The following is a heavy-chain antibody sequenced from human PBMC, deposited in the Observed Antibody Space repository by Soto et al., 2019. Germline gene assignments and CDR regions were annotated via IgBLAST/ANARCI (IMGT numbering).Heavy chain of an antibody. V-gene: IGHV4-34*01. Sequence: QVQLQQWGAGLLKPSETLSLTCAVYGGSFSGYYWSWIRQPTGKGLEWIGEINHSGSTNYNPSLKSRVTISVDTSKNQFSLKLSSVTAADTAVYYCARGEAARPYYFDYWGQGTLVTVSS. D-gene: IGHD6-6*01. J-gene: IGHJ4*02. CDR1: GGSFSGYY. CDR3: ARGEAARPYYFDY. CDR2: INHSGST.